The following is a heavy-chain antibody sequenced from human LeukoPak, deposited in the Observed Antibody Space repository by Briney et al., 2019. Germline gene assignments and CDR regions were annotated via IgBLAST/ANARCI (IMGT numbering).Heavy chain of an antibody. Sequence: GGSLRLSCAASGFTFSSYGMHWVRQAPGKGLEWVAVISYDGSNKYYAYSVKGRFTISRDNSKNTLYLQMNSLRAEDTAVYYCAKDYYDILTGYYGPLDYWGQGTLVTVSS. V-gene: IGHV3-30*18. CDR2: ISYDGSNK. J-gene: IGHJ4*02. CDR1: GFTFSSYG. D-gene: IGHD3-9*01. CDR3: AKDYYDILTGYYGPLDY.